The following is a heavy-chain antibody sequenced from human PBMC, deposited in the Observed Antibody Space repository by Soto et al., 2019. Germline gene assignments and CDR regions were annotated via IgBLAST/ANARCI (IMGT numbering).Heavy chain of an antibody. V-gene: IGHV4-59*12. CDR3: ARGGLLRSGYFDY. CDR2: IYYSGST. CDR1: GGSISSYY. J-gene: IGHJ4*02. D-gene: IGHD2-21*02. Sequence: PSETLSLTCTVSGGSISSYYWSWIRQPPGKGLEWIGNIYYSGSTNYNPSLKSRVTISVDTSKNQFSLKLSSVTAADTAVYYCARGGLLRSGYFDYWGQGTLVTVSS.